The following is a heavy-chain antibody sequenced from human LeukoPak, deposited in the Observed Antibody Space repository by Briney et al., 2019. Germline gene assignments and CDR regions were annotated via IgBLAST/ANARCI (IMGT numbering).Heavy chain of an antibody. Sequence: PGGSLRLSCATSGFAFGRESMNWVRQAPGKGLEWISYTSSSSVTIYYADSVEGRFTISKDNAENTLYLQMNSLRVEDTAVYHCAREGVGYGYYGYMDVWGKGTTVTVSS. J-gene: IGHJ6*03. D-gene: IGHD3-3*01. CDR2: TSSSSVTI. CDR1: GFAFGRES. CDR3: AREGVGYGYYGYMDV. V-gene: IGHV3-48*04.